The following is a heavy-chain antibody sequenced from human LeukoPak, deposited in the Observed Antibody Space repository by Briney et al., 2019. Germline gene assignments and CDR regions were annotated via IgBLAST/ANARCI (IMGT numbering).Heavy chain of an antibody. CDR2: ISSNGGST. CDR1: GFTFSSYA. Sequence: GGSLRLSCAASGFTFSSYAMHWVRRAPGKGLEYVSAISSNGGSTYYANSVKGRFTISRDNSKNTLYLQMGSLRAEDMAVYYCAREIGRNCSSTSCYFGWFDPWGQGTLVTVSS. V-gene: IGHV3-64*01. J-gene: IGHJ5*02. D-gene: IGHD2-2*01. CDR3: AREIGRNCSSTSCYFGWFDP.